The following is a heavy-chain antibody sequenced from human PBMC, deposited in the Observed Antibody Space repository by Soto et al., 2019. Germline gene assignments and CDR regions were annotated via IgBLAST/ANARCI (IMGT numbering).Heavy chain of an antibody. J-gene: IGHJ5*02. CDR3: ARRSSTYLNEVIFDP. D-gene: IGHD2-2*01. Sequence: QVLLVQSGAEVKRPGASVRVSCWASRYTFTSYDIFWVRQSPGQGLEWMGWIKTDTGDTHYPQNFQGRVTMTRDTSISTAYMELKNLLSDDTAVYYCARRSSTYLNEVIFDPWGQGTLVIVSS. CDR2: IKTDTGDT. CDR1: RYTFTSYD. V-gene: IGHV1-2*02.